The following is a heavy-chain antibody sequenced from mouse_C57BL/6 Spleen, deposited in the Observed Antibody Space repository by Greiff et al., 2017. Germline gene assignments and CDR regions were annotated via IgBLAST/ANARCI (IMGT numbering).Heavy chain of an antibody. J-gene: IGHJ2*01. CDR2: IYPGDGDT. Sequence: VQLQQSGPELVKPGASVKISCKASGYAFSSSRMNWVKQRPGKGLEWIGRIYPGDGDTNYNGKFKGKATLTADKSSSTAYMQLSSLTSEDSAVYFCARTGDVYFDYWGQGTTLTVSS. D-gene: IGHD4-1*01. CDR3: ARTGDVYFDY. CDR1: GYAFSSSR. V-gene: IGHV1-82*01.